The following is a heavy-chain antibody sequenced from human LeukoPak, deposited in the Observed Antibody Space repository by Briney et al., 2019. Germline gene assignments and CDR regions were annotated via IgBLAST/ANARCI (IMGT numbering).Heavy chain of an antibody. CDR3: ARARDDYGEYHAFDI. CDR1: GGTFSSYA. CDR2: IIPIFGTA. Sequence: SVKVSCKASGGTFSSYAISWVRQAPGQGLEWMGRIIPIFGTANYAQKFQGRVTITTDESTSTAYMELSSLRSEDAAVYYCARARDDYGEYHAFDIWGQGTMVTVSS. V-gene: IGHV1-69*05. J-gene: IGHJ3*02. D-gene: IGHD4-17*01.